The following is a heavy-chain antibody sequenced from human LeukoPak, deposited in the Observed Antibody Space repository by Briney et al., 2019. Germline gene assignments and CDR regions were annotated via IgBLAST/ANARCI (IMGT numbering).Heavy chain of an antibody. V-gene: IGHV4-59*01. CDR3: AKDKDTSGPAASDH. CDR2: IYYSGST. CDR1: GGSISSYY. D-gene: IGHD6-25*01. J-gene: IGHJ4*02. Sequence: KPSETLSLTCTVSGGSISSYYWSWIRQPPGKGLEWIGYIYYSGSTNYNPSLKSRVTISVDTSKNQFSLKLSSVTAADSAVYYCAKDKDTSGPAASDHWGQGTLVIVSS.